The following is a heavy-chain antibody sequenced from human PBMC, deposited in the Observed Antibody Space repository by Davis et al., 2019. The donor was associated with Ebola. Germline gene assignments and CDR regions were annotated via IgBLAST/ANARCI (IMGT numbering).Heavy chain of an antibody. J-gene: IGHJ4*02. Sequence: SETLSLTCTVSGGSISSSSYYWGWIRQSPGKGLEWIAFISNGGRTIYNPSLKSRVTISVDTSKNQFSLKLSSVTAADTAVYYCARPLLGSDGDYDYWGQGTLVTVSS. D-gene: IGHD4-17*01. CDR2: ISNGGRT. CDR1: GGSISSSSYY. CDR3: ARPLLGSDGDYDY. V-gene: IGHV4-39*01.